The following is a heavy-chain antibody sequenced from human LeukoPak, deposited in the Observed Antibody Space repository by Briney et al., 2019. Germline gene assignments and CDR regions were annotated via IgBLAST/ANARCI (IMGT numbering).Heavy chain of an antibody. J-gene: IGHJ4*02. Sequence: SETLSLTCTVSGGSISSYYWSWIRQPPGKGLEWIGEINHSGSTNYNPSLKSRATISVDTSKNQFSLKLSSVTAADTAVYYCARHRPCDYWGQGTLVTVSS. V-gene: IGHV4-34*01. CDR1: GGSISSYY. CDR2: INHSGST. CDR3: ARHRPCDY.